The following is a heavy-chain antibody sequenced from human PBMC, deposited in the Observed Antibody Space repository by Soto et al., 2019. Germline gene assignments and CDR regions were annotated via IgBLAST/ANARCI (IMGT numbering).Heavy chain of an antibody. Sequence: QVTLKESGPVLVKPTETLTLRCTVSGLSITDSEMGVSWIRQPPGQPLEWLAHIDSSGEKSYRTFLKSRLASPKDTSKDQIVLTMTNMDPADTATYYCARRHLAVAVSPWFDPWGQGIPVTVSS. CDR1: GLSITDSEMG. D-gene: IGHD6-19*01. V-gene: IGHV2-26*01. J-gene: IGHJ5*02. CDR2: IDSSGEK. CDR3: ARRHLAVAVSPWFDP.